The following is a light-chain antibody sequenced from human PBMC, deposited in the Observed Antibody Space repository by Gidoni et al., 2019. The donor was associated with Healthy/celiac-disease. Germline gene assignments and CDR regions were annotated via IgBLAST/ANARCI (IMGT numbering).Light chain of an antibody. CDR1: QSVSSY. J-gene: IGKJ2*01. CDR3: QQRSNWHPKYT. CDR2: DAS. V-gene: IGKV3-11*01. Sequence: DTVLTQSPATLSLSPGERATLSCTASQSVSSYLAWYQQKPGQPPRLLIYDASNRATGIPARFSGSGSGTDFTLTISSLEPEDFAVYYCQQRSNWHPKYTFGQGTKLEIK.